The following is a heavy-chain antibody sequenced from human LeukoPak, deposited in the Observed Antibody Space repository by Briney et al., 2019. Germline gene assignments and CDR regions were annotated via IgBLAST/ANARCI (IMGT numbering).Heavy chain of an antibody. CDR2: IWFAGSNK. J-gene: IGHJ4*02. CDR1: GFTFSSYG. V-gene: IGHV3-33*01. Sequence: GRSLRLSCAASGFTFSSYGMHWVPQAPGKGLEGVAVIWFAGSNKYYADSVKGRFTISRDNSKNTLYLQMNSLRAEDTAVYYCARDPETYYFDYWGQGTLVTVSS. CDR3: ARDPETYYFDY.